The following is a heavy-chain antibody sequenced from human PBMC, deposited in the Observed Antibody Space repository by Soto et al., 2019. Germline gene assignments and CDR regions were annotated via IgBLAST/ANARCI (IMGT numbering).Heavy chain of an antibody. Sequence: EVQLVESGGXXXXXXXXLRLSCAASGFTFSSYWMHWVRQAPGKGLVWVSRINSDGSRTTYADSVKGRFTISRDNAKNMLHLHMNSLRAEDTAVYYCARALTYYYGIDYWGQGTLVTVSS. CDR3: ARALTYYYGIDY. CDR2: INSDGSRT. D-gene: IGHD3-10*01. CDR1: GFTFSSYW. J-gene: IGHJ4*02. V-gene: IGHV3-74*01.